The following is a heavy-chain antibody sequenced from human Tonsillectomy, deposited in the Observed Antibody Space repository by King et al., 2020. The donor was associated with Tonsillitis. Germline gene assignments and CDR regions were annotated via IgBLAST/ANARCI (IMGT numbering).Heavy chain of an antibody. J-gene: IGHJ4*02. CDR3: ARGGITGTKDY. Sequence: VQLVESGGGLVKPGGFLRLSCAASGFTFRSYSMNWVRPAPGKGLELGSSIRWSSRYIYYAGPVKGRITNSRDNAQNSLYLQMNSLRAEDTAVYYCARGGITGTKDYWGQGTLVTVSS. CDR1: GFTFRSYS. D-gene: IGHD1-7*01. V-gene: IGHV3-21*01. CDR2: IRWSSRYI.